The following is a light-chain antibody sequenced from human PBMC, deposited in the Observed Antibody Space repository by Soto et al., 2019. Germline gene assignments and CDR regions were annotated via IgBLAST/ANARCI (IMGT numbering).Light chain of an antibody. Sequence: EIVMTQSPAPLSVSPGARATLSCSASQSVSSNLAWYQQKPGQAPRLLIYGSSTRADGIPARFSGSGSGTEFTLTISSLQSEDFAVDDCQQDNNWTPITFGQRTRLEIK. CDR1: QSVSSN. V-gene: IGKV3-15*01. J-gene: IGKJ5*01. CDR3: QQDNNWTPIT. CDR2: GSS.